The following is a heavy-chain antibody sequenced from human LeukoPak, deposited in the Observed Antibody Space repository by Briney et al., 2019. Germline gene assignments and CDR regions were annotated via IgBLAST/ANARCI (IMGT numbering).Heavy chain of an antibody. CDR2: ISGSGGST. J-gene: IGHJ4*02. V-gene: IGHV3-23*01. CDR1: GFTFSSYA. D-gene: IGHD7-27*01. CDR3: AKDRGLTGEWGEDY. Sequence: GGSLRLSCATSGFTFSSYAMNWVRQAPGKGLEWVSVISGSGGSTYYADSVKGRFTISRDNSKNTLYLQVNSLRAEDTAVYYCAKDRGLTGEWGEDYWGQGTLVTVSS.